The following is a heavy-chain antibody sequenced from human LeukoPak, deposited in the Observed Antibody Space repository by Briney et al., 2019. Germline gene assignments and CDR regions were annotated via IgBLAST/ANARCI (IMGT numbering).Heavy chain of an antibody. CDR1: GGTFSSYA. Sequence: SVKVSCKASGGTFSSYAISWARQAPGQGLEWMGGIIPIFGTANYAQKFQGRVTITADESTSTAYMELSSLRSEDTAVYYCARGGSPAKTPYYYYGMDVWGQGTTVTVSS. D-gene: IGHD2-15*01. CDR2: IIPIFGTA. CDR3: ARGGSPAKTPYYYYGMDV. J-gene: IGHJ6*02. V-gene: IGHV1-69*13.